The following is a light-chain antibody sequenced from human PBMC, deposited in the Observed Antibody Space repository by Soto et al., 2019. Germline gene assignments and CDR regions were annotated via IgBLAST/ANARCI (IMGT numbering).Light chain of an antibody. J-gene: IGLJ3*02. CDR3: GTWDKSLSAGV. CDR1: SSDVGGYEY. V-gene: IGLV1-51*01. CDR2: ENN. Sequence: QSALTQPPSASGSPGQSVTISCTGSSSDVGGYEYVSWYQQLPGTAPKLLIYENNKRPSGIPDRFSGSKSGTSATLGITGLQTGDEADYYCGTWDKSLSAGVFGGGTKLTVL.